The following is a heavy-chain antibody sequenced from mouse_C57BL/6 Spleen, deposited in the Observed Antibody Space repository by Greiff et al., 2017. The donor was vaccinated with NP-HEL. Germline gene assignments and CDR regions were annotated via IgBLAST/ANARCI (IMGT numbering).Heavy chain of an antibody. CDR2: INPNNGGT. D-gene: IGHD1-1*01. CDR3: GRGGYGIYWYFDV. CDR1: GYTFTDYN. Sequence: VQLQQSGPELVKPGASVKMSCKASGYTFTDYNMHWVKQSPGKSLEWIGYINPNNGGTSYNQKFKGKATLTVNKSSSTAYMELRSLTSEESAVYYCGRGGYGIYWYFDVWGTGTTVTVSS. J-gene: IGHJ1*03. V-gene: IGHV1-22*01.